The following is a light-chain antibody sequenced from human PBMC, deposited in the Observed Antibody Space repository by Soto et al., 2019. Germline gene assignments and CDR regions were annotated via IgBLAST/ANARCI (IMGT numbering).Light chain of an antibody. CDR1: QAISNW. J-gene: IGKJ4*01. CDR3: QQANSFPLT. V-gene: IGKV1-12*01. CDR2: AAS. Sequence: DIQMTQSPSSVSASVGDRVTITCRASQAISNWLAWYQQKPGKAPKLLIYAASSLQSGVPSRFSGSGSGTDFTLAISSLQPDDFATYYCQQANSFPLTFGGGTKVEIK.